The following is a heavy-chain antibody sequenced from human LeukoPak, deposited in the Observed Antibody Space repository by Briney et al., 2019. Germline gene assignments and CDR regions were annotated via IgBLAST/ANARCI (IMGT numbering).Heavy chain of an antibody. CDR1: GNTLTELS. Sequence: ASVKVSCKVSGNTLTELSMHWVRQAPGQGLEWMGWISPYNGNTNYAQKFQGRVTLTTDTSTSTAYMELRSLRSDDTAVYYCARGPHERSGYPDDWGQGTLVTVSS. CDR2: ISPYNGNT. V-gene: IGHV1-18*01. CDR3: ARGPHERSGYPDD. D-gene: IGHD3-22*01. J-gene: IGHJ4*02.